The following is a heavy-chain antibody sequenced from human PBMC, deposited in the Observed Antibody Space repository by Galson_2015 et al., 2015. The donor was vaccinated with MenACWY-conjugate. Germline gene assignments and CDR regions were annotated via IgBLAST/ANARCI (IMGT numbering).Heavy chain of an antibody. J-gene: IGHJ4*02. CDR2: IDPVRDTT. D-gene: IGHD1-1*01. Sequence: SVKVSCKASGYSFTSYYIHWVRQAPGQGLEWVGVIDPVRDTTKYAQNFQGRVSMTRDTSTTTVFMELSSLRSEGTAVHYCARSPLRWNDPGPFDYWGQGTLVTVSS. V-gene: IGHV1-46*01. CDR3: ARSPLRWNDPGPFDY. CDR1: GYSFTSYY.